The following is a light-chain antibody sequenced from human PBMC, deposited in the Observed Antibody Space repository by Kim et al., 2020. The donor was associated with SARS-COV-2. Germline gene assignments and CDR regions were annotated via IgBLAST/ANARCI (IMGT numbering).Light chain of an antibody. J-gene: IGKJ4*01. CDR1: QSVGSN. Sequence: SPATLSMSLGERATLSCRASQSVGSNLAWYQQKPGQTPRLLIYGASTRATGIPARFSGSGSGTEFTLTISSLQSEDFAVYYCQHNHFGEGTKLEIK. CDR3: QHNH. V-gene: IGKV3-15*01. CDR2: GAS.